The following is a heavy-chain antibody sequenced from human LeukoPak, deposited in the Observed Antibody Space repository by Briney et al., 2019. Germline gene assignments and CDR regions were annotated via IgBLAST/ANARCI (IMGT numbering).Heavy chain of an antibody. Sequence: SQTLSLTCTVSGGSISSGSYYWSWIRQPAGRGLEWIGRIYTSGSTNYNPSLKSRVTISVDTSKNQFSLKLSSVTAADTAVYYCARDRLSGSYWSQDAFDIWGQGTMVTVSS. CDR3: ARDRLSGSYWSQDAFDI. CDR2: IYTSGST. J-gene: IGHJ3*02. D-gene: IGHD1-26*01. V-gene: IGHV4-61*02. CDR1: GGSISSGSYY.